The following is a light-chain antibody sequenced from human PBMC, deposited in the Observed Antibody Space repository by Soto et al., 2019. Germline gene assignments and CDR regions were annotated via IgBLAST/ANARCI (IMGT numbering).Light chain of an antibody. Sequence: EIVLTQSPATLSVSPGERATLSCRASQNINNKLVWYQQRPGQAPRLLMSDAFIRAPNTPTRFSGSGSGTEFTPTISSLQSVDFGVYYCQQYQSSSPLTFGQGTRLE. CDR2: DAF. J-gene: IGKJ5*01. V-gene: IGKV3-15*01. CDR3: QQYQSSSPLT. CDR1: QNINNK.